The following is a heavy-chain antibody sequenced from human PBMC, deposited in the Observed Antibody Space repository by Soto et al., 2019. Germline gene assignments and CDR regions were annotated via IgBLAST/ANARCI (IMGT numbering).Heavy chain of an antibody. CDR2: ISGSGAST. V-gene: IGHV3-23*01. D-gene: IGHD3-9*01. J-gene: IGHJ4*02. Sequence: EVQLLESGGGLVQPGGSLRLSCAASGFTFSSYAMSWVRQAPGKGLEWVSAISGSGASTYYADSVKGRFTISRDNSKNTLAVQLFCLRGEDTDVYHWVRVDWLIDYRGKGPLAAASS. CDR3: VRVDWLIDY. CDR1: GFTFSSYA.